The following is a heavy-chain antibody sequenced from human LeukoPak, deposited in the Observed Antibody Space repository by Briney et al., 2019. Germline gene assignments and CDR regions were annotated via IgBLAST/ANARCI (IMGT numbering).Heavy chain of an antibody. CDR2: ISGSGGST. Sequence: PGGSLRLSCAASGFTFSSYAMSWVRQAPGKGLEWVSAISGSGGSTYYADSVKGRFTISRDNSKNTLYLQMNSLKTEDTAVYYCMLGSGSYDSSDFDYWGQGTLVTVSS. CDR1: GFTFSSYA. D-gene: IGHD3-22*01. V-gene: IGHV3-23*01. CDR3: MLGSGSYDSSDFDY. J-gene: IGHJ4*02.